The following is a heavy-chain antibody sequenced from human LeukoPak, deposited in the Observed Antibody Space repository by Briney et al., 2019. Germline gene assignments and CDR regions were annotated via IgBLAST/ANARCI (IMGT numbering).Heavy chain of an antibody. J-gene: IGHJ6*03. V-gene: IGHV3-33*06. Sequence: GGSLRLSCAASGFTFSSYGMHWVRQAPGKGREWVAVIWYDGSNKYYADSVKGRFTISRDNSKNTLYLQMNSLRAEDTAVYYCAKNSGKDRYYYYYMDVWGKGTTVTVSS. CDR2: IWYDGSNK. CDR1: GFTFSSYG. D-gene: IGHD3-10*01. CDR3: AKNSGKDRYYYYYMDV.